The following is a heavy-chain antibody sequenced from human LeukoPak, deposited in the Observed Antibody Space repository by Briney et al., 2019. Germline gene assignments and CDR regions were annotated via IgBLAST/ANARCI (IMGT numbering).Heavy chain of an antibody. J-gene: IGHJ4*02. V-gene: IGHV3-21*01. D-gene: IGHD3-10*01. CDR1: GFTFSSYS. CDR3: ARVRAPYYFDY. CDR2: ISSSSSYI. Sequence: GGSLRLSCAASGFTFSSYSMTWVRQAPGKGLEWVSSISSSSSYIYYADSVKGRFTISRDNAKNSLYLQMNSLRAEDTAVYYCARVRAPYYFDYWGQGTLVTVSS.